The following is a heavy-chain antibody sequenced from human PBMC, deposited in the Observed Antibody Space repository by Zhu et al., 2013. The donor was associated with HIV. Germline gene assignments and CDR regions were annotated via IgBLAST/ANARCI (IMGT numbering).Heavy chain of an antibody. D-gene: IGHD5-12*01. V-gene: IGHV1-18*01. J-gene: IGHJ4*02. CDR2: ISAYNGNT. CDR3: ARALLDGYGPERWLQLDY. CDR1: GYTFTSYG. Sequence: VQLVQSGAEVKKPGASVKVSCKASGYTFTSYGISWVRQAPGQGLEWMGWISAYNGNTNYAQKLQGRVTMTTNTSTSTAYMELRSLRSDDTAVYYCARALLDGYGPERWLQLDYWGQGTLVTVSS.